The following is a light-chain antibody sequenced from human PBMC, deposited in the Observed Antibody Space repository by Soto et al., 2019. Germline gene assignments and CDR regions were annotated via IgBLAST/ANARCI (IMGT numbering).Light chain of an antibody. V-gene: IGKV1-5*03. J-gene: IGKJ5*01. CDR2: KAS. CDR3: QQYNSYIT. Sequence: DIQMTQSPSTLSGSVGDRVTITCRASQTISSWLAWYQQKPGKAPKLLIYKASTLKSGVPSRFSGSGSGTDFTLTISSLQPEDFATYYCQQYNSYITFGQGTRLEI. CDR1: QTISSW.